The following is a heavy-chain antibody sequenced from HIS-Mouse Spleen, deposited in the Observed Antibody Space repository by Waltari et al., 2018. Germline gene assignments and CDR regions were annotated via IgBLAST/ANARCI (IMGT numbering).Heavy chain of an antibody. CDR3: ARVGAIAVAGYDAFDI. D-gene: IGHD6-19*01. Sequence: QVQLVQSGAEVKKPGASVTVSCRASGYTFTGYYLPWVRQAPGKGLEWMGWINPNSGGTNYAQKFQGRVTMTRDTSISTAYMELSRLRSDDTAVYYCARVGAIAVAGYDAFDIWGQGTMVTVSS. V-gene: IGHV1-2*02. J-gene: IGHJ3*02. CDR2: INPNSGGT. CDR1: GYTFTGYY.